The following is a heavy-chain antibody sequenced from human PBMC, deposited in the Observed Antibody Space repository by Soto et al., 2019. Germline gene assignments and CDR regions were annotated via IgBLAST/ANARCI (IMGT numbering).Heavy chain of an antibody. V-gene: IGHV4-30-4*01. D-gene: IGHD2-2*01. J-gene: IGHJ2*01. Sequence: QLQLRESGPGLVKPSETLSLTCTVSGGSISGGVGGLYYWSWIRQPPGKGLERIGYIYDSGSTYYNPSLKRRVTIPVDMSETQGSLRLSSVTDAHTAVYYGAREVIQLTTAWSFDLWGQRTPFTVSS. CDR2: IYDSGST. CDR1: GGSISGGVGGLYY. CDR3: AREVIQLTTAWSFDL.